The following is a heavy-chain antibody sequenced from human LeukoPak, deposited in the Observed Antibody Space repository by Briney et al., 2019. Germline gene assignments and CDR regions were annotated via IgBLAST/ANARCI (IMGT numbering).Heavy chain of an antibody. CDR3: ARGVGYCSSTSCSEDWFDP. Sequence: GRSLRLSCAASGFTFSSYAMHWVRQAPGKGLEWVAVMSYDGSNKYYADSVKGRFTISRDNSKNTLYLQMNSLRAEDTAVYYCARGVGYCSSTSCSEDWFDPWGQGTLVTVSS. V-gene: IGHV3-30*04. CDR1: GFTFSSYA. CDR2: MSYDGSNK. J-gene: IGHJ5*02. D-gene: IGHD2-2*01.